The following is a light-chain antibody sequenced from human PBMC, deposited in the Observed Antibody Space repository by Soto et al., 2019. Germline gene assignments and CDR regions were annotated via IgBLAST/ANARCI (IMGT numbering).Light chain of an antibody. J-gene: IGKJ1*01. CDR3: QQYNSYPLT. V-gene: IGKV1-5*01. CDR1: QSISSW. Sequence: DIQMTQSPSTLSAAVGDRVTITCRASQSISSWLAWYQQKPGKAPKLLIYDASRLESGVPSRFSGSGSGTEFTRTISSLQPDDFATDYCQQYNSYPLTFGQGTKVELK. CDR2: DAS.